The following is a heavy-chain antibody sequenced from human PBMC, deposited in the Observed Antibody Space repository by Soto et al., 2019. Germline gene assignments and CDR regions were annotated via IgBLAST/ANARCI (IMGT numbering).Heavy chain of an antibody. CDR2: INSDGSTT. CDR1: GFTFSTYW. Sequence: EVQLVESGGGLVQPGGSLRLSCAASGFTFSTYWMHWVRQAPGKGLVWVSRINSDGSTTNYADSVKGRFTISRDNAKNTLYLKMNSLRAEDRAVYSCARDASYDMGVWGKGTPVTVP. CDR3: ARDASYDMGV. D-gene: IGHD3-16*01. V-gene: IGHV3-74*01. J-gene: IGHJ6*04.